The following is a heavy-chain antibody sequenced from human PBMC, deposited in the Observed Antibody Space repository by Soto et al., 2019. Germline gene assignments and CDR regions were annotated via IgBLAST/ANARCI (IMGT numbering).Heavy chain of an antibody. CDR2: ISYDGSNK. CDR3: AKEERIVLMVYDLRYYYYYMDV. J-gene: IGHJ6*03. D-gene: IGHD2-8*01. V-gene: IGHV3-30*18. CDR1: GFTFSSYG. Sequence: GGSLRLSCAASGFTFSSYGMHWVRQAPGKGLEWVAVISYDGSNKYYADSVKGRFTISRDNSKNTLYLQMNSLRVEDTAVYYCAKEERIVLMVYDLRYYYYYMDVWGKGTTVTVSS.